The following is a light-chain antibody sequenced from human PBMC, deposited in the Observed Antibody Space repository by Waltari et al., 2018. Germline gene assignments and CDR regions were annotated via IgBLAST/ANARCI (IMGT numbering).Light chain of an antibody. CDR3: QQRSNWPPA. CDR1: PSVSSY. Sequence: EIVLTQSPATLSLSPGERATLSCRASPSVSSYLAWYQQKPGQAPRLLIYDASNRATGIPARFSGSGSGTDFTLTISSLEPEDFAVYYWQQRSNWPPAFGPGTKVDIK. J-gene: IGKJ3*01. CDR2: DAS. V-gene: IGKV3-11*01.